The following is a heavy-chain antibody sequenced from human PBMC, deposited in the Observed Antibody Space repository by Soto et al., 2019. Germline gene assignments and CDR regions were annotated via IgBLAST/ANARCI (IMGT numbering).Heavy chain of an antibody. V-gene: IGHV4-30-4*01. Sequence: QVQLQESGPGLVKPSRTLSLTCTVSGGSISSGDYYGSWIRQPPGKGLEWIGYIHYSGSTYYNPSLKSRVTISVDTSKNQFSLKLSSVTAADTAVYYCARASSVQLTRHQQYWGQGTLVTVSS. CDR1: GGSISSGDYY. CDR3: ARASSVQLTRHQQY. D-gene: IGHD1-1*01. CDR2: IHYSGST. J-gene: IGHJ4*02.